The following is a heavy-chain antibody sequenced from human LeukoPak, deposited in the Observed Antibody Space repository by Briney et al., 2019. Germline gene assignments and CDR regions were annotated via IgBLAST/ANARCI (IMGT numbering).Heavy chain of an antibody. CDR1: GFTFDDYG. J-gene: IGHJ4*02. CDR2: INWNGGST. V-gene: IGHV3-20*04. D-gene: IGHD6-6*01. CDR3: ASHPVGSSIACFDY. Sequence: PGGSLRLSCAASGFTFDDYGMSWVRQAPGKGLEWGSGINWNGGSTVYADSVKGRFTISRDNAKNSLYLQMNSLRAEDAALYYCASHPVGSSIACFDYWGQGTLVTVSS.